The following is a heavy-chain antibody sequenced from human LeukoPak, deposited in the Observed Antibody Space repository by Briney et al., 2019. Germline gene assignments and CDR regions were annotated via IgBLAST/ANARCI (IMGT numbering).Heavy chain of an antibody. CDR1: GGTFSSYA. Sequence: GASVKVSCKASGGTFSSYAISWVRQAPGQGLEWMGGIIPIFGTANYAQKFQGRVTITADKSTSTAYMGLSSLRSEDTAVYYCARGSYSGYDTYYYYYMDVWGKGTTVTVSS. CDR2: IIPIFGTA. CDR3: ARGSYSGYDTYYYYYMDV. D-gene: IGHD5-12*01. V-gene: IGHV1-69*06. J-gene: IGHJ6*03.